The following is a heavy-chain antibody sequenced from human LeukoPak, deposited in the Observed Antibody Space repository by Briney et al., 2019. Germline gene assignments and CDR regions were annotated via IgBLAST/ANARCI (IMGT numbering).Heavy chain of an antibody. D-gene: IGHD2/OR15-2a*01. J-gene: IGHJ4*02. CDR3: SEGYFEPFAH. CDR1: GASVSNSH. Sequence: SETQSLTCAVSGASVSNSHWNWIRQFPGKGLEWIGCLSYTGKTDYNPSLSSRVTISLGTSNNQVSLRLKSVTAADTAVYYCSEGYFEPFAHWGPGTLVTVSS. V-gene: IGHV4-59*02. CDR2: LSYTGKT.